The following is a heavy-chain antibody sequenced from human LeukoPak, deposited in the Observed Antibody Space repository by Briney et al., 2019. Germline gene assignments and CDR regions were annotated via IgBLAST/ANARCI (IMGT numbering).Heavy chain of an antibody. CDR3: ARDSDYSGNGNGDWFDP. CDR2: ISTYIGVT. V-gene: IGHV1-18*04. CDR1: GFRFTSFA. Sequence: ASVKVSCKASGFRFTSFAVSWVRQATGQGLEWMGWISTYIGVTHYAEKFEDRVTMTIDTSTTTAYMELRSLRYDDTAVYYCARDSDYSGNGNGDWFDPWGQGTVVTVSS. D-gene: IGHD4-11*01. J-gene: IGHJ5*02.